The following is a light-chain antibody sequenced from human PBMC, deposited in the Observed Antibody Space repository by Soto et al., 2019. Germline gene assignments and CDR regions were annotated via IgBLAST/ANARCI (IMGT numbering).Light chain of an antibody. CDR2: EVT. CDR1: SSDVGGYNF. J-gene: IGLJ1*01. V-gene: IGLV2-8*01. Sequence: QSVLTQPPSASGSPGQSVTISCTGTSSDVGGYNFVSWYQQHPGKAPKLIIYEVTKQPSGVPDRFSGSKSGNTASLTVSGLQAEDEADYYCSSYSGTNNDVFGTGTKVTVL. CDR3: SSYSGTNNDV.